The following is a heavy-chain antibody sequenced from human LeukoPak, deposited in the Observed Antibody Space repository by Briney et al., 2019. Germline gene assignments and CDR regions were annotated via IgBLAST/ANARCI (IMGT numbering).Heavy chain of an antibody. Sequence: PGGSLRLSRAAAEFTFSNYGRRGVRQAPGEGKGLDCVPGIRGGGGGTYYADSVKGRFTISRDDSKNTLYLQMNSLRAEDTAVYYCAKGRYTSGRNFDHWGQGTLVTVSS. CDR2: IRGGGGGT. J-gene: IGHJ4*02. CDR3: AKGRYTSGRNFDH. D-gene: IGHD6-19*01. V-gene: IGHV3-23*01. CDR1: EFTFSNYG.